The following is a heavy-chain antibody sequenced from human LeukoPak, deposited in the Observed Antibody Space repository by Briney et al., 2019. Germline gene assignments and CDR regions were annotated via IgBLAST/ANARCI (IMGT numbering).Heavy chain of an antibody. V-gene: IGHV4-39*07. J-gene: IGHJ3*02. D-gene: IGHD2-15*01. CDR1: GGSISSSSYY. Sequence: SETLSLTCTVSGGSISSSSYYWGWIRQPPGKGLEWIGSIYHSGSTYYNPSLKSRVTISVDTSKNQFSLKLSSVTAADTAVYYCARGVIVVDGGDAFDIWGQGTWSPSLQ. CDR3: ARGVIVVDGGDAFDI. CDR2: IYHSGST.